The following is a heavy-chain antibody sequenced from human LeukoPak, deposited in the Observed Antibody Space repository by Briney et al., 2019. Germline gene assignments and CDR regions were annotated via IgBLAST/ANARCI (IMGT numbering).Heavy chain of an antibody. J-gene: IGHJ4*02. D-gene: IGHD6-19*01. Sequence: SQTLSLTCVISGDSVSSNSAAWDWIRQSPSRGLDWLGSTYYTYKWCNDYSVSVKSRITIKRDTSKNKFSLHMKPVTPEDTAVYYCAREAVPVGGPLDYWGQGTLVTVSS. V-gene: IGHV6-1*01. CDR2: TYYTYKWCN. CDR1: GDSVSSNSAA. CDR3: AREAVPVGGPLDY.